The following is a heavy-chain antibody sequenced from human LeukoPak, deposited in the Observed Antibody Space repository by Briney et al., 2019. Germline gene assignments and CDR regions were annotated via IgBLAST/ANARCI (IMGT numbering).Heavy chain of an antibody. J-gene: IGHJ5*02. CDR3: ARPADYYGSGRTNWFDP. D-gene: IGHD3-10*01. Sequence: GASVKVSCKASGGTFSRSAISWVRQAPGQGLEWMGGIIPIFGPADYAQKFQGRVTITADKSTSTAYMELSSLRSEDTAVYYCARPADYYGSGRTNWFDPWGQGTLVTVSP. V-gene: IGHV1-69*06. CDR2: IIPIFGPA. CDR1: GGTFSRSA.